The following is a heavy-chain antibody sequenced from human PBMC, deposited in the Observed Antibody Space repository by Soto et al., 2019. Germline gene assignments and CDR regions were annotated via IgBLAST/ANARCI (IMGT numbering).Heavy chain of an antibody. CDR3: AREPSSTNYYYGMDV. Sequence: QVQLVESGGGVVQPGRSLRLSCAASGFTFGSYGMHWVRQAPGKGLEWVAVIWYDGSNKYYADSVKGRFTISRDNSKNTLYLQMNSLRAEDTAVYYCAREPSSTNYYYGMDVWGQGTTVTVSS. CDR1: GFTFGSYG. J-gene: IGHJ6*02. V-gene: IGHV3-33*01. CDR2: IWYDGSNK. D-gene: IGHD2-2*01.